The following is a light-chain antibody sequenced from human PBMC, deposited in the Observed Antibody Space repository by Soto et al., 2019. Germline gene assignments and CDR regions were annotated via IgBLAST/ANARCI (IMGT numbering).Light chain of an antibody. J-gene: IGLJ1*01. Sequence: QSALTQPAFVSGSPGQSITISCTGTNSDIGGYNFVSWYQQHPGKVPKLMIYDVTNRPSGVSNRFSCSKSGNTASLTISGLQAEDEADYYCSSYTSSSTLVFGTGNKVTVL. CDR1: NSDIGGYNF. V-gene: IGLV2-14*01. CDR3: SSYTSSSTLV. CDR2: DVT.